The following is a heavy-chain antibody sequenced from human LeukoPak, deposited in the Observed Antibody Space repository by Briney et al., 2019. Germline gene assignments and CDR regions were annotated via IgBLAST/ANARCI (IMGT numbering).Heavy chain of an antibody. V-gene: IGHV1-18*01. J-gene: IGHJ6*02. D-gene: IGHD3-10*01. CDR2: FSAYNGNT. CDR3: ARAGSSRGSFYYYYGMDV. CDR1: GYTFTSYG. Sequence: ASVKVSCKASGYTFTSYGISWVRQAPGQGLEWMGWFSAYNGNTNYAQKLQGRVTMTTDTSTSTAYMELRSLRSDDTAVYYCARAGSSRGSFYYYYGMDVWGQGTTVTVSS.